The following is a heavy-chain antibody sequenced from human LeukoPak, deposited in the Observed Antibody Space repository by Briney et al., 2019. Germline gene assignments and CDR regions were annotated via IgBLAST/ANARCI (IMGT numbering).Heavy chain of an antibody. Sequence: GGSLRLSCAASGFTFSSYWMSWVRQAPGKGLEWVANIKQDGSEKYYVDSVKGRFTISRDNSKNTLYLQMNSLRAEDTAVYYCAKEGRKEQWLLSEGAFDIWGQGTMVTVSS. D-gene: IGHD6-19*01. CDR1: GFTFSSYW. V-gene: IGHV3-7*03. J-gene: IGHJ3*02. CDR3: AKEGRKEQWLLSEGAFDI. CDR2: IKQDGSEK.